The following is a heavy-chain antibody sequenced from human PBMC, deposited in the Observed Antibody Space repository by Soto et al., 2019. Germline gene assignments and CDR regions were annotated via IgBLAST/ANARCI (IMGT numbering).Heavy chain of an antibody. CDR2: IYPGDSDT. D-gene: IGHD3-10*01. V-gene: IGHV5-51*01. Sequence: GESLKISCKGSGYSFTSYWIGWVRQMPGKGLEWMGIIYPGDSDTRYSPSFQGQVTISADKSISTAYLQWSSLKASDTAMYYCARHDMYYGSGSYRYDAFDIWGQGTMVTVSS. J-gene: IGHJ3*02. CDR1: GYSFTSYW. CDR3: ARHDMYYGSGSYRYDAFDI.